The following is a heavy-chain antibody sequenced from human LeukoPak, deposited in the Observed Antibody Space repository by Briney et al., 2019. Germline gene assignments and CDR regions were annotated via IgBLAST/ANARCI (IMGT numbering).Heavy chain of an antibody. CDR2: FDPEDGET. D-gene: IGHD6-19*01. CDR1: GYTFTDYY. V-gene: IGHV1-24*01. Sequence: GASVKVSCKASGYTFTDYYMHWVQQAPGKGLEWMGGFDPEDGETIYAQKFQGRVTMTEDTSTDTAYMELSSLRSEDTAVYYCATDPFTGIAVAVGYWGQGTLVTVSS. J-gene: IGHJ4*02. CDR3: ATDPFTGIAVAVGY.